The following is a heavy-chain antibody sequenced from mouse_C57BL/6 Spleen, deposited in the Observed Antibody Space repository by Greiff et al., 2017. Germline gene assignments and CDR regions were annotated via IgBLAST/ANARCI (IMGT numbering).Heavy chain of an antibody. D-gene: IGHD3-2*02. CDR1: GYTFTDYN. CDR2: INPNNGGT. V-gene: IGHV1-18*01. J-gene: IGHJ2*01. CDR3: ARRRQLRPGDFDY. Sequence: DVKLVESGPELVKPGASVKIPCKASGYTFTDYNMDWVKQSHGKSLEWIGDINPNNGGTIYNQKFKGKATLTVDKSSSTAYMELRSLTSEDTAVYYCARRRQLRPGDFDYWGQGTTLTVSS.